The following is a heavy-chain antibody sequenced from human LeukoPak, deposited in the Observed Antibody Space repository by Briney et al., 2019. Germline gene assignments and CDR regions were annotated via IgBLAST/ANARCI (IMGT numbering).Heavy chain of an antibody. D-gene: IGHD2-2*01. V-gene: IGHV3-11*06. CDR3: ASCRTPNWFDP. J-gene: IGHJ5*02. Sequence: GGSVRVSCAASGFTFSDYYMSWMRQAPGKGLEWVSYISSSSSYTNYAHSVKGRFTIPRDNAKNSLYLQMNSLRAEDTAVYYCASCRTPNWFDPWGQGTLVTVSS. CDR1: GFTFSDYY. CDR2: ISSSSSYT.